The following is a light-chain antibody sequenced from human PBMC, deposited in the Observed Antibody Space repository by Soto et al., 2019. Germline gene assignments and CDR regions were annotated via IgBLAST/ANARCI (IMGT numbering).Light chain of an antibody. CDR2: LGS. CDR1: QSLLHCNGYNY. V-gene: IGKV2-28*01. Sequence: DIVMTQSPLSLPVTPGEPASISCRSSQSLLHCNGYNYLDWYLQKPGQSPQLLIYLGSNRASGVPDRFSGSGSGTDFTLKISRVEAEDVGVYYFMQALQTPYTFGQGTKLEIK. J-gene: IGKJ2*01. CDR3: MQALQTPYT.